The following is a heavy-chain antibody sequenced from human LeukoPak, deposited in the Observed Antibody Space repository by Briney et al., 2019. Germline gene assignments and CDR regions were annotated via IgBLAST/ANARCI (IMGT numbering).Heavy chain of an antibody. CDR1: GGTFSSYA. Sequence: ASVKVSCKASGGTFSSYAISWVRQAPGQGLEWMGGIIPIFGTANYAQKFQGRVTITADESTSTAYMELSSLRSEDTAVYYCAREPQDSGSYLYYFDYWGQGTLVTVSS. V-gene: IGHV1-69*13. CDR3: AREPQDSGSYLYYFDY. D-gene: IGHD1-26*01. J-gene: IGHJ4*02. CDR2: IIPIFGTA.